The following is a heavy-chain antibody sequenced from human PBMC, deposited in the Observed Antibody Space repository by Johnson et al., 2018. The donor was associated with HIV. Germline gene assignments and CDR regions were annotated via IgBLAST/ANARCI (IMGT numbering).Heavy chain of an antibody. CDR3: ARDLYPFGPVQAFDI. CDR2: IRYDGSNK. J-gene: IGHJ3*02. Sequence: QVHLVESGGGVVQPGGSLRLSCAASGFTFSSYGMHWVRQAPGKGLEWVTFIRYDGSNKYFADFVKGRFTISRDNSKNTLYLQMNSLRAEDTAVYYCARDLYPFGPVQAFDIWGQGTMVTVSS. D-gene: IGHD3-10*01. CDR1: GFTFSSYG. V-gene: IGHV3-30*02.